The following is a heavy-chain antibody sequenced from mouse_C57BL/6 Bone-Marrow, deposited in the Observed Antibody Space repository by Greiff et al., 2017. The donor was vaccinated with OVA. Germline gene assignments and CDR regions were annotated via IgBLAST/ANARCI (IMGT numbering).Heavy chain of an antibody. CDR3: ARINYWYFDV. CDR1: GFTFSDYG. V-gene: IGHV5-17*01. J-gene: IGHJ1*03. Sequence: EVKLVESGGGLVKPGGSLKLSCAASGFTFSDYGMHWVRQAPEKGLEWVAYISSGSSTIYYADTVKGRFTIFRDNAKNTLFLQMTSLRSEDTAMYYCARINYWYFDVWGTGTTVTVSS. CDR2: ISSGSSTI.